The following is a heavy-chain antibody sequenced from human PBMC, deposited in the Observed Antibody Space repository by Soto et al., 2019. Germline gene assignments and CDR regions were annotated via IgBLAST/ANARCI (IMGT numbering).Heavy chain of an antibody. V-gene: IGHV4-59*01. CDR2: IYYSGST. Sequence: QVQLQESGPGLVKPSETLSLTCTVSGGSISSYYWNWIRQPTGKGLECIGYIYYSGSTNYNPSLKSRVTISVDTSKNQFSLKLSSVTAADTAVYYCAREEWRREGYYYYYMDVWGKGTTVTVSS. CDR1: GGSISSYY. D-gene: IGHD3-3*01. CDR3: AREEWRREGYYYYYMDV. J-gene: IGHJ6*03.